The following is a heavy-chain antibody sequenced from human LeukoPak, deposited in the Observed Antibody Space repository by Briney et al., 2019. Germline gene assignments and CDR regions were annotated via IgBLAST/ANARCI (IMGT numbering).Heavy chain of an antibody. V-gene: IGHV4-39*02. CDR2: IYYSGST. CDR1: GGSISSSSYY. CDR3: ARDDFWSGYLYYFDY. Sequence: SETLSLTCTVSGGSISSSSYYWGWIRQPPGKGLEWIGSIYYSGSTYYNPSLKSRVTISVATSKNQFSLKLSSVTAADTAVYYCARDDFWSGYLYYFDYWGQGTLVTVSS. D-gene: IGHD3-3*01. J-gene: IGHJ4*02.